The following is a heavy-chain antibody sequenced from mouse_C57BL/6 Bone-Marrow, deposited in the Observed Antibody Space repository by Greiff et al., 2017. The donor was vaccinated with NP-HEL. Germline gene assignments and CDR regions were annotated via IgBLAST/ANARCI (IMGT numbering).Heavy chain of an antibody. D-gene: IGHD2-4*01. CDR3: ARDAPYDYAWFAY. Sequence: EVKLVDSGGGLVQSGRSLRLSCATSGFTFSDFYMEWVRQAPGKGLEWIAASRNKANDYTTEYSASVKGRFIVSRDTSQSILYLQMNALRAEDTAIYYCARDAPYDYAWFAYWGQGTLVTVSA. CDR1: GFTFSDFY. J-gene: IGHJ3*01. CDR2: SRNKANDYTT. V-gene: IGHV7-1*01.